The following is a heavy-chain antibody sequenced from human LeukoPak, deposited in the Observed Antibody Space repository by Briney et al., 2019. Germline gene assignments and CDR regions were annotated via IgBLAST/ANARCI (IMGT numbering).Heavy chain of an antibody. V-gene: IGHV4-59*01. J-gene: IGHJ4*02. CDR1: AGSISSYY. D-gene: IGHD3-9*01. CDR2: IYYSGST. CDR3: AREGYDILTGYRNYFDY. Sequence: QVQLQESGPGLVKPSETLSLTCTVSAGSISSYYWTWILQPPVHGLEWIGMIYYSGSTNYNPSLKSRVTISVDTSKNQFSLKLSSVTAADTAVYYCAREGYDILTGYRNYFDYWGQGTLVTVSS.